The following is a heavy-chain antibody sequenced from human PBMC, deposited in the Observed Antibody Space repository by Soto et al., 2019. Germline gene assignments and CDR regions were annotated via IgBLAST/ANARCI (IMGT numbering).Heavy chain of an antibody. CDR2: INPSGGST. D-gene: IGHD3-22*01. V-gene: IGHV1-46*01. CDR3: ARSHFPSNYYYDSSGSQGDYYYGMDV. J-gene: IGHJ6*02. Sequence: XSVKVSCQASVYTFTSYYMHWVRQAPGQGLEWMGIINPSGGSTSYAQKFQGRVTMTRDTSTSTVYMELSSLRSEDTAVYYCARSHFPSNYYYDSSGSQGDYYYGMDVWGQGTTVTVSS. CDR1: VYTFTSYY.